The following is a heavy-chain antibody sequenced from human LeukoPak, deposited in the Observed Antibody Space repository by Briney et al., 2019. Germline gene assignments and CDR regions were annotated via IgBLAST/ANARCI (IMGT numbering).Heavy chain of an antibody. CDR1: GFTVSSNY. CDR3: ARGGYGGSYYYFDY. CDR2: IYSGGST. J-gene: IGHJ4*02. Sequence: GGSLRLSCAASGFTVSSNYMSWVRQAPGKGLEWVSVIYSGGSTYYADSVKGRFTISRDNSKNTLYLQMNSLRAEDTAVYYCARGGYGGSYYYFDYWGQGTLVTVSS. V-gene: IGHV3-53*01. D-gene: IGHD1-26*01.